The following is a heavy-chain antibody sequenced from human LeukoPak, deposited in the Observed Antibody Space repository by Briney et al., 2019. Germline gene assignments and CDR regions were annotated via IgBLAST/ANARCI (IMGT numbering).Heavy chain of an antibody. CDR2: IYYSGST. D-gene: IGHD2-2*01. V-gene: IGHV4-39*01. CDR3: ARHSSQPGGDYYYGMDV. J-gene: IGHJ6*02. Sequence: GSLRLSCAASGFTFSSYWMSWVRQPPGKGLEWIGSIYYSGSTYYNPSLKSRVTISVDTSKNQFSLKLSSVTAADTAVYYCARHSSQPGGDYYYGMDVWGQGTTVTVSS. CDR1: GFTFSSYW.